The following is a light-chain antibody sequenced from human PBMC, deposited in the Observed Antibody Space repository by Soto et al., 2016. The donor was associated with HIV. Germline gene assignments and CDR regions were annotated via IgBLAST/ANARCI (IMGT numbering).Light chain of an antibody. CDR2: KAS. CDR3: QQYYSYVT. J-gene: IGKJ3*01. V-gene: IGKV1-5*03. Sequence: DIQMTQSPSSLSASVGDRVTITCRASRSISSWLAWYQQKPGKAPKVLIYKASTLESGVPSRFSGSGSGTEFTLTISSLQPDDFAAYYCQQYYSYVTFGPGTKVDIK. CDR1: RSISSW.